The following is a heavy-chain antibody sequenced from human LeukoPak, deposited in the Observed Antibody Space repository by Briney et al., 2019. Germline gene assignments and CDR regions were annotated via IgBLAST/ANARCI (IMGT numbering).Heavy chain of an antibody. CDR2: ISSSSSYI. D-gene: IGHD2-15*01. CDR3: ARDKDLYCSGGSCSVFDY. J-gene: IGHJ4*02. Sequence: GGSLRLSCAASGFTFSSYNMNWVRQAPGKGLEWVSSISSSSSYIYYADSVKGRFTISRHNAKNSLYLQMNSLSAEATAVYYCARDKDLYCSGGSCSVFDYWGQGTLVTVSS. CDR1: GFTFSSYN. V-gene: IGHV3-21*01.